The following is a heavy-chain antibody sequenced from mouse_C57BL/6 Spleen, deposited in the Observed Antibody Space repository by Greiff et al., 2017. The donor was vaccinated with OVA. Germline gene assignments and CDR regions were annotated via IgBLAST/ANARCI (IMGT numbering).Heavy chain of an antibody. CDR3: ARGGMVTTGYFDV. D-gene: IGHD2-2*01. V-gene: IGHV1-69*01. J-gene: IGHJ1*03. Sequence: VQLKQPGAELVMPGASVKLSCKASGYTFTSYWMHWVKQRPGQGLEWIGEIDPSDSYTNYNQKFKGKSTLTVDKSSSTAYMQLSSLTSEDSAVYYCARGGMVTTGYFDVWGTGTTVTVSS. CDR1: GYTFTSYW. CDR2: IDPSDSYT.